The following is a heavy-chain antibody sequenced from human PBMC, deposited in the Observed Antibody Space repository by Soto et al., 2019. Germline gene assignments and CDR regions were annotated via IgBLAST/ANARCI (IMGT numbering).Heavy chain of an antibody. CDR3: AKGMTTVTTKGVY. J-gene: IGHJ4*02. V-gene: IGHV3-23*01. CDR1: GSIFSSYA. Sequence: GGSLRLSCAASGSIFSSYAMTWVRQAPGKGPEWVSAISGSGDSTHYADSVKGRFTISRDNAKNTLYLQLKSLRAEDTAVYYCAKGMTTVTTKGVYWGQGTLVTVSS. CDR2: ISGSGDST. D-gene: IGHD4-4*01.